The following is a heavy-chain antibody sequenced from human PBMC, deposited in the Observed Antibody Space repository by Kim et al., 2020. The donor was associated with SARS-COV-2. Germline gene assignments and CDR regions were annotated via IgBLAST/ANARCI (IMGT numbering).Heavy chain of an antibody. CDR2: ISGDGRDK. Sequence: GGSLRLSCIASGFAFSHFDMHWVRQAPGKGLDWVAVISGDGRDKSYTDSVKGRFAISRDNSKNTVYLEMSSLRGEDTAVYYCARPGGAGKTWSWFYSWG. CDR1: GFAFSHFD. V-gene: IGHV3-30*09. J-gene: IGHJ5*01. CDR3: ARPGGAGKTWSWFYS. D-gene: IGHD1-1*01.